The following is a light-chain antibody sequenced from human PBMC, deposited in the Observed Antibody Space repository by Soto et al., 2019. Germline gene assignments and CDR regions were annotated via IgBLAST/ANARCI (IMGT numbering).Light chain of an antibody. J-gene: IGLJ3*02. V-gene: IGLV2-14*01. CDR2: EVT. Sequence: QSALTQPASVSGSPGQSVTISCSGGSSDIGTYDFVSWYQQHPGKAPKLLIFEVTNRPSGVSNRFSGSKSGNTASLTISGLQAEDESDYYCCSYSTTSTVVFGGGTKLTVL. CDR3: CSYSTTSTVV. CDR1: SSDIGTYDF.